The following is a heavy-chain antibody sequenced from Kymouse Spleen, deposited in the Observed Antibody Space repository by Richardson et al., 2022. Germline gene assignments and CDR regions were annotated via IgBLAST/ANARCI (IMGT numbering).Heavy chain of an antibody. V-gene: IGHV3-73*02. D-gene: IGHD2-8*01. J-gene: IGHJ4*02. CDR1: GFTFSGSA. CDR3: TRYCTNGVCSFDY. Sequence: EVQLVESGGGLVQPGGSLKLSCAASGFTFSGSAMHWVRQASGKGLEWVGRIRSKANSYATAYAASVKGRFTISRDDSKNTAYLQMNSLKTEDTAVYYCTRYCTNGVCSFDYWGQGTLVTVSS. CDR2: IRSKANSYAT.